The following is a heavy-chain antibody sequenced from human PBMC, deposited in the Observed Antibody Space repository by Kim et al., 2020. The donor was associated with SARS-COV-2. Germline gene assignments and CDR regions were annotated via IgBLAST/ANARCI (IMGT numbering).Heavy chain of an antibody. CDR3: AKGPVVPNMIVGPVGHAFHI. CDR1: GFTFSIYA. D-gene: IGHD3-22*01. J-gene: IGHJ3*02. CDR2: IVGSGGST. Sequence: GGSLRLSCAASGFTFSIYAMTWVRQAPGKGLEWVSGIVGSGGSTYYADSVKGRFTISRDNSKNTLYLQMNSLRVEDTAVYYCAKGPVVPNMIVGPVGHAFHIWGQGTMVTVSS. V-gene: IGHV3-23*01.